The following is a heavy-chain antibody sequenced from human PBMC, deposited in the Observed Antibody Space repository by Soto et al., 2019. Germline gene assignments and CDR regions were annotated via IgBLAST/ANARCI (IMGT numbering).Heavy chain of an antibody. J-gene: IGHJ4*02. V-gene: IGHV4-4*02. CDR3: ASRSSSWYYFDY. CDR1: SGSISSSNW. Sequence: QVQLQESGPGLVKPSGTLSLTCAVSSGSISSSNWWSWVRQPPGKGLEWIGEIYHSGSTNYNPSRKGRVNISVDKSKNQFALKVGSVTAADTAVYYCASRSSSWYYFDYWGQGTLVTVSS. D-gene: IGHD6-13*01. CDR2: IYHSGST.